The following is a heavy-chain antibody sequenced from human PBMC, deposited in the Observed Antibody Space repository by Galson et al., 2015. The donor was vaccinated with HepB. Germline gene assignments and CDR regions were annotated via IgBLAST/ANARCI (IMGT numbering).Heavy chain of an antibody. CDR3: ARDYYGSGSYYFDY. J-gene: IGHJ4*02. CDR2: IRQDGSEK. D-gene: IGHD3-10*01. Sequence: SLRLSCAASGFILSNYWMSWVRQAPGKGLEWVANIRQDGSEKYYVDSVKGRFTISRDNAKNSLYLEMNSLRAEDTAVYYCARDYYGSGSYYFDYWGQGTLVTVSS. V-gene: IGHV3-7*03. CDR1: GFILSNYW.